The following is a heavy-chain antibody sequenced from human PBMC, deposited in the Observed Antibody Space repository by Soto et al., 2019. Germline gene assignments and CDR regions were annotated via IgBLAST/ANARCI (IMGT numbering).Heavy chain of an antibody. Sequence: PXESLMISCKGLGDSFTNYWIGWVRQMPGKGLEWMGIIYPGDSDTTYSPSFQGQVTISADKSISTAYLQWSSLKASDTAMYYCARPSRGDFWSGYRRPKYYYYGMDVWGQGSTVTVSS. V-gene: IGHV5-51*01. D-gene: IGHD3-3*01. CDR2: IYPGDSDT. J-gene: IGHJ6*02. CDR3: ARPSRGDFWSGYRRPKYYYYGMDV. CDR1: GDSFTNYW.